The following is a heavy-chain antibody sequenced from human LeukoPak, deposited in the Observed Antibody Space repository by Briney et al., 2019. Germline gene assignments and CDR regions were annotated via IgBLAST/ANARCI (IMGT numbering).Heavy chain of an antibody. CDR3: ATDRGPNTFDY. CDR1: GFTFSSYW. CDR2: IKEDGSEK. J-gene: IGHJ4*02. Sequence: PGGPLRLSCAASGFTFSSYWMTWVRQPPGKGLEWVANIKEDGSEKYYVDSVKGRFTVSRDNAKSSLYLQMNSLRADDTAVYYCATDRGPNTFDYWGQGTLVTVSS. D-gene: IGHD2/OR15-2a*01. V-gene: IGHV3-7*01.